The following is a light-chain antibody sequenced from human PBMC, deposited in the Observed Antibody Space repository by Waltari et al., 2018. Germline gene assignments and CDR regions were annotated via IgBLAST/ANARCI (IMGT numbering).Light chain of an antibody. V-gene: IGLV2-8*01. CDR3: SSYAGSNIVI. J-gene: IGLJ2*01. Sequence: QSALTQPPSASGSPGQSVTISCTGTSSDVGGYNYVSWYQQYPGKAPKLMIYDGTKRPSGVPDRFSGSKSGNTASLTVSGLQAGDEADYYCSSYAGSNIVIFGGGTKLTVL. CDR2: DGT. CDR1: SSDVGGYNY.